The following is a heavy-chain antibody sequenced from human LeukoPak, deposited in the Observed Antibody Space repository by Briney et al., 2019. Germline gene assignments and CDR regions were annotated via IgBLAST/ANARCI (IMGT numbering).Heavy chain of an antibody. D-gene: IGHD3-9*01. CDR3: AAESGDILTAIDP. J-gene: IGHJ5*02. CDR1: EFTFTSSA. Sequence: GASVKVSCKASEFTFTSSAVQWVRQARGQRLEWIGWIVVGSGNTNYAQKFQERVTITRDMSTSTAYMELSSLRSEDTAVYYCAAESGDILTAIDPWGQGTLVTVSS. V-gene: IGHV1-58*01. CDR2: IVVGSGNT.